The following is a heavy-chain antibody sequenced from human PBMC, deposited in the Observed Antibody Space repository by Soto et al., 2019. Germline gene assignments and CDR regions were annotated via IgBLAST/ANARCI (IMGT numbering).Heavy chain of an antibody. D-gene: IGHD2-2*01. CDR3: ARGFCDSTSRYATGYFDL. V-gene: IGHV4-39*01. CDR1: GDSISSSGYY. J-gene: IGHJ2*01. Sequence: QLQLQESGPGLVKPSETLSLTCTVSGDSISSSGYYWGWIRQPPGKGLEFIGSIYYSGSTYYNPSLKNRVTISVDTPKSQFSLKLSSVTASDTAVYYCARGFCDSTSRYATGYFDLWGRGTLVTVSS. CDR2: IYYSGST.